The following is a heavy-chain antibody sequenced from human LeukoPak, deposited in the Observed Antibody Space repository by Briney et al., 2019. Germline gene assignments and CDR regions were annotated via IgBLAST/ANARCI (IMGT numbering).Heavy chain of an antibody. CDR1: GFKVSSND. V-gene: IGHV3-53*01. CDR3: ARDAFMGY. Sequence: GWSLRLSCAVSGFKVSSNDMNWVRQAPGKGLEWVSIIYNGGGTTYYADSVQGRFTISRDNSKNTLYLQMNSLRAEDTALYYCARDAFMGYWGQGTLVTVSS. CDR2: IYNGGGTT. D-gene: IGHD3-10*01. J-gene: IGHJ4*02.